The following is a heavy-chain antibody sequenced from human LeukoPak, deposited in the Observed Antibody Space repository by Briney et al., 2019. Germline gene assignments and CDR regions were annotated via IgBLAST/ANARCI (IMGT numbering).Heavy chain of an antibody. J-gene: IGHJ4*02. CDR3: ARPLGSSSSGFVY. V-gene: IGHV3-7*01. CDR1: GFTFSAYW. CDR2: IKLDGSEK. Sequence: GGSLRLSCAASGFTFSAYWMSWVRQAPGKGREWGANIKLDGSEKYYVDSVKGRFTISRDNAKNSLYLQMNSLTAEDTAVYYCARPLGSSSSGFVYWGQGTLVTVSS. D-gene: IGHD6-6*01.